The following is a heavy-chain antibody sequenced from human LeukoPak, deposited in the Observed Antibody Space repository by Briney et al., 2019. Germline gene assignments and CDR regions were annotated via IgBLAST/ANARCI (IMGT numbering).Heavy chain of an antibody. CDR2: ISGSGGST. V-gene: IGHV3-23*01. CDR1: GFTFSSYA. Sequence: PGGSLRLSCAASGFTFSSYAMSWVRQAPGKGLEWVSAISGSGGSTYYADSVKGRFTISRDNSKNTLYLQMNSLRAEDTAVYYCAKHGVYYGSGSYYNTGDYWGQGTLVTVSS. J-gene: IGHJ4*02. D-gene: IGHD3-10*01. CDR3: AKHGVYYGSGSYYNTGDY.